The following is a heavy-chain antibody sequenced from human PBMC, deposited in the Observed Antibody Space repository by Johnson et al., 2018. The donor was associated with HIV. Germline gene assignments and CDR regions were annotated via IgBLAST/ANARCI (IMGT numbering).Heavy chain of an antibody. V-gene: IGHV3-13*01. CDR1: GFTFSSYD. CDR2: IGTTGDT. Sequence: EVQLVESGGGLVQPGGSLRLSCAASGFTFSSYDMHWVRQTTGKSLEWVSGIGTTGDTYYPGSVKGRFTISRENAKKSLYLQMNSLRVGDTAVYYCVRGGATSYDAFDIWGQGTMVTVSS. J-gene: IGHJ3*02. CDR3: VRGGATSYDAFDI. D-gene: IGHD1-26*01.